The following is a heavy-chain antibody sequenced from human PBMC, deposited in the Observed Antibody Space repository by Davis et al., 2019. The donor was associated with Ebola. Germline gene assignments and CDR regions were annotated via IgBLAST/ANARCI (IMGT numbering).Heavy chain of an antibody. CDR3: AREHVVGKRTYYFDY. CDR1: GFTFSSYA. J-gene: IGHJ4*02. V-gene: IGHV3-30-3*01. Sequence: PGGSLRLSCAASGFTFSSYAMHWVRQAPGKGLEWVAVISYDGSNKYYADSVKGRFTISRDNSKNTLYLQLNSLRAEDTAVYYCAREHVVGKRTYYFDYWGQGTLVTVSS. D-gene: IGHD2-21*01. CDR2: ISYDGSNK.